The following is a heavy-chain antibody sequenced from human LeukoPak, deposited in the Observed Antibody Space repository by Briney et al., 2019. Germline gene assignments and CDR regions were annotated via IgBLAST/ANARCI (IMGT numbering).Heavy chain of an antibody. CDR2: IYYSGST. J-gene: IGHJ3*02. V-gene: IGHV4-59*01. D-gene: IGHD3-10*01. CDR1: GGSISSYY. CDR3: ARCYYGPGDAFDI. Sequence: PSETLSLTCTVSGGSISSYYWSWIRQPPGKGLEWIGYIYYSGSTNYNPSLKSRVTMSVDTSKNQFSLKLSSVTAADTAVYYCARCYYGPGDAFDIWGQGTMVTVSS.